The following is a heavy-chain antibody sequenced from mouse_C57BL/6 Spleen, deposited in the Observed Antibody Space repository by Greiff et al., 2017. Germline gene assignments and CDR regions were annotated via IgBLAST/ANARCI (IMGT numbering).Heavy chain of an antibody. V-gene: IGHV5-17*01. J-gene: IGHJ1*03. CDR1: GFTFSDYG. CDR3: ARFTTEVATRYFDG. D-gene: IGHD1-1*01. CDR2: ISRGSSTI. Sequence: EVQVVESGGGLVKPGGSLKLSCAASGFTFSDYGMHWVRQAPEQGLEWVAYISRGSSTIYYADTVKGRFTISRDNAKNTPFLQTTRLRSEVTAMYDGARFTTEVATRYFDGWGTGTTVTVSS.